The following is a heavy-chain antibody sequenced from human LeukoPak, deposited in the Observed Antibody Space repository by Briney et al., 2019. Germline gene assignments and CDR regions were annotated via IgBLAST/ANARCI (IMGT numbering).Heavy chain of an antibody. V-gene: IGHV3-48*04. D-gene: IGHD3-10*01. Sequence: GGSLRLSCAASGFTFSSYSMNWVRQAPGEGLEWVSYISRSGSTIYYADSVKGRFTISRDNAKNSLYLQINSLRAEDTAVYYCTREGTAEFYYYGMDVWGRGTTVTVSS. CDR2: ISRSGSTI. J-gene: IGHJ6*02. CDR1: GFTFSSYS. CDR3: TREGTAEFYYYGMDV.